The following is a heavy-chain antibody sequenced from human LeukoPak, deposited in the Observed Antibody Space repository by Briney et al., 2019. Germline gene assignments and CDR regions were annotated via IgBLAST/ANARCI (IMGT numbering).Heavy chain of an antibody. V-gene: IGHV4-4*07. CDR2: IYPSGST. CDR1: GGSISSFY. Sequence: SETLSLTCTVSGGSISSFYWSWIRQPAGKGLEWIGRIYPSGSTNYNPSLKSRVTMSLDTSKKQFSLRLNSVTAADTAVYYCARVTTMIVVGLDAFDIWGQGTMVTVSS. J-gene: IGHJ3*02. D-gene: IGHD3-22*01. CDR3: ARVTTMIVVGLDAFDI.